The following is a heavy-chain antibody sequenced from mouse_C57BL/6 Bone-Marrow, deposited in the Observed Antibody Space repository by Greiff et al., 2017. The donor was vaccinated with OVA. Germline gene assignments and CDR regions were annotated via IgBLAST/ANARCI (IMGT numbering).Heavy chain of an antibody. J-gene: IGHJ1*03. V-gene: IGHV1-5*01. Sequence: VQLQQSGTVLARPGASVKMSCKTSGYTFTSYWMHWVKQRPGQGLEWIGAIYPGNSETSYNQKFKGKAKLTAVTSASTAYMELSSLTNEDSAVYYCTRRFTTVVATNWYFDVWGTGTTVTVSS. CDR3: TRRFTTVVATNWYFDV. CDR1: GYTFTSYW. CDR2: IYPGNSET. D-gene: IGHD1-1*01.